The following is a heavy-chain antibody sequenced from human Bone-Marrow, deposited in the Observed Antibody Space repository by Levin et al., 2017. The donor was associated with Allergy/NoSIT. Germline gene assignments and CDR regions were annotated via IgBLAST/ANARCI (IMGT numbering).Heavy chain of an antibody. D-gene: IGHD5-18*01. Sequence: LSGGSLRLSCATSGFTLSDFWMIWVRQAPGKGLEWVANIKKDGSEKYYVDAVKGRFIISRDNAKNLVFLQMNNLRVEDTAVYYCARYGYGYARPFDSWGQGTLVTVSS. V-gene: IGHV3-7*01. J-gene: IGHJ4*02. CDR2: IKKDGSEK. CDR1: GFTLSDFW. CDR3: ARYGYGYARPFDS.